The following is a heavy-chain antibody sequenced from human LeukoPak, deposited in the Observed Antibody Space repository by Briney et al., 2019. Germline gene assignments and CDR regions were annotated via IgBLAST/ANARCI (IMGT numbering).Heavy chain of an antibody. CDR2: ISGSGGST. D-gene: IGHD6-13*01. CDR1: GFTFSSYA. J-gene: IGHJ4*02. CDR3: AKAKTQYGSYYFDH. V-gene: IGHV3-23*01. Sequence: HPGGSLRLSCAASGFTFSSYAMSWVRQAPGKGLEWVSAISGSGGSTYYADSVKGRFTISRDNSKNTLYLQTNSLRAEDTAVYYCAKAKTQYGSYYFDHWGQGTLVTVSS.